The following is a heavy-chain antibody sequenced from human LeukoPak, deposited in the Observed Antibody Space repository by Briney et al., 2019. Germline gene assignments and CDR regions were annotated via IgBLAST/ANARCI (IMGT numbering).Heavy chain of an antibody. CDR3: ARDRIARTRGDYGLDV. CDR2: INPNTGDT. Sequence: ATVKVSCKASGYTFTDYYMHWVRQAPGQGPEWMGWINPNTGDTYYAQKFQGTVTMTGDTSISTAYIDLNRLRPDDPAVYYCARDRIARTRGDYGLDVWGQGTTVTVSS. CDR1: GYTFTDYY. J-gene: IGHJ6*02. D-gene: IGHD1-1*01. V-gene: IGHV1-2*02.